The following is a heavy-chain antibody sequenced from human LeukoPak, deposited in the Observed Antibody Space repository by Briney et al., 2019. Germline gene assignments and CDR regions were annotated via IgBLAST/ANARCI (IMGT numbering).Heavy chain of an antibody. CDR1: GFTFSSYA. J-gene: IGHJ6*04. CDR2: ISYDGSNK. V-gene: IGHV3-30*04. Sequence: PGRSLRLFCAASGFTFSSYAMHWVRQAPGKGLEWVAVISYDGSNKYYADSVKGRFTISRDNSKNTLYLQMNSLRAEDTAVYYCARAPDCSSTSCYYYYYDMDVCGKGTTVTVSS. CDR3: ARAPDCSSTSCYYYYYDMDV. D-gene: IGHD2-2*01.